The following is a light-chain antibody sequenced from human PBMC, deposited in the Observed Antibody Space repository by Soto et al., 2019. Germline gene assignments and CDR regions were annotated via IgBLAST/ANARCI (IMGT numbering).Light chain of an antibody. CDR3: SSYTSSSTPLYV. V-gene: IGLV2-14*01. CDR1: SSDVGAYDY. CDR2: DVS. Sequence: QAVLTQPASVSGSPGQSIAISCTGTSSDVGAYDYVSWYQQHPGKAPKLMIYDVSNRSSGVSNRFSGSKSGNTASLTISGLQAEDEADYYCSSYTSSSTPLYVFGTGTKVTVL. J-gene: IGLJ1*01.